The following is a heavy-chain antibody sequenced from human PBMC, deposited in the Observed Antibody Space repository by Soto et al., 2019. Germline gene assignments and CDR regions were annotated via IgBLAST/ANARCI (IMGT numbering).Heavy chain of an antibody. CDR3: VELLRFGD. V-gene: IGHV1-69*02. CDR2: IIPILGIA. CDR1: GGTFSSYT. Sequence: QVQLVQSGAEVKKPGSSVKVSCKASGGTFSSYTISWVRQAPGQGLEWMGRIIPILGIANYAQKFQGRVTITADKSTSTAYMELSSLRTEDTAVHYCVELLRFGDWGPGTLVTVSS. J-gene: IGHJ4*02. D-gene: IGHD5-12*01.